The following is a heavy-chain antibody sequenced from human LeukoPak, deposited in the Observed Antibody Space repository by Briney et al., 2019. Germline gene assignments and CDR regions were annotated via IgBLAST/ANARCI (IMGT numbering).Heavy chain of an antibody. V-gene: IGHV3-33*08. CDR3: ARDGGYDFWSGKGGYFDY. CDR1: EFTFGSFA. CDR2: IWYDGSNK. Sequence: PGRSLRLSCAASEFTFGSFAMHWVRQAPGKGLEWVAVIWYDGSNKYYADSVKGRFTISRDNSKNTLYLQMNSLRAEDTAVYYCARDGGYDFWSGKGGYFDYWGQGTLVTVSS. J-gene: IGHJ4*02. D-gene: IGHD3-3*01.